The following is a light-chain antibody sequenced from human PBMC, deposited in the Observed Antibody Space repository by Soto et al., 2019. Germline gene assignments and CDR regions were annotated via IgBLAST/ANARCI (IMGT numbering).Light chain of an antibody. V-gene: IGKV1-12*01. CDR2: RAS. J-gene: IGKJ4*01. Sequence: DIQMTQSPSSVSASVGDRVTITCRASQDINVWLAWYQQKPGLAPNLLIYRASRLLGGVPSRFSGSGSGTDFTLTISSLLSEDFAVYYCHQYYKWPLTFGGGTKVDIK. CDR1: QDINVW. CDR3: HQYYKWPLT.